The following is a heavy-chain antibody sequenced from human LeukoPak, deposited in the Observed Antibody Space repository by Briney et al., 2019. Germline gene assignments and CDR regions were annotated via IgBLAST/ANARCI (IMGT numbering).Heavy chain of an antibody. J-gene: IGHJ5*02. CDR2: IIPIFGTA. V-gene: IGHV1-69*13. CDR1: GGTFSSYA. CDR3: ARDRSSVAAAGMYNWFDP. D-gene: IGHD6-13*01. Sequence: ASVKVSCKASGGTFSSYAISWVRQAPGQGLEWMGGIIPIFGTANYAQKFQGRVTITADESTSTAYMELSSLRPEDTAVYYCARDRSSVAAAGMYNWFDPWGQGTLVTVSS.